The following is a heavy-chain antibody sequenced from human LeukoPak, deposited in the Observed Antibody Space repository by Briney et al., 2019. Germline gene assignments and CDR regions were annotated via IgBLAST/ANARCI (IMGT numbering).Heavy chain of an antibody. CDR1: GGTFSSYA. Sequence: ASVKVSCKASGGTFSSYAISWVRQAPGQGLEWMGWISAYNGNTNYAQKLQGRVTMTTDTSTSTAYMELRSLRSDDTAVYYCARVRATESWFDPWGQGTLVTVSS. V-gene: IGHV1-18*01. CDR2: ISAYNGNT. J-gene: IGHJ5*02. CDR3: ARVRATESWFDP.